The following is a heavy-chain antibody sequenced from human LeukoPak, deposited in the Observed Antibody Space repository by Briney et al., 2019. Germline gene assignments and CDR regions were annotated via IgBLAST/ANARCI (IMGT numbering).Heavy chain of an antibody. Sequence: PSQTLSLTCTVSGGSISSGSYYWSWIRQPAGKGPEWIGRIYTSGSTNYNPSLKSRVTMSVDTSKNQFSLKLSSVTAADTAVYYCARDFGLTMVRGVIISNWFDPWGQGTLVTVSS. CDR1: GGSISSGSYY. CDR2: IYTSGST. V-gene: IGHV4-61*02. CDR3: ARDFGLTMVRGVIISNWFDP. D-gene: IGHD3-10*01. J-gene: IGHJ5*02.